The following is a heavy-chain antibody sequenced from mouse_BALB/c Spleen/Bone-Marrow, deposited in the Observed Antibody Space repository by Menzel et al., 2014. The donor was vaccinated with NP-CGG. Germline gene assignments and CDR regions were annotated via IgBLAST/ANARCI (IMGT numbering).Heavy chain of an antibody. V-gene: IGHV1-37*01. Sequence: VQLKESGPELVKPGASVKISCKASGYSFTGYFMNWVKQSHGKSLERIGRINPYNGDTFYNQKFKGKATLTVDKSSSAAHMEFLSLTSEDSAVYYCGRGDDYDGDFDRWGQGTTLTVSS. J-gene: IGHJ2*01. CDR1: GYSFTGYF. D-gene: IGHD2-4*01. CDR3: GRGDDYDGDFDR. CDR2: INPYNGDT.